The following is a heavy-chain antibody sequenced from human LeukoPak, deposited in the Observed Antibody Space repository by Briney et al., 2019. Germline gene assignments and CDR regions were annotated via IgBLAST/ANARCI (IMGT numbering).Heavy chain of an antibody. Sequence: SETLSLTCTVSRGSISTYYWTWIRQPPGKGLEWIGYIYYSGSTNYNPSLKSRVTISVDTSKNQFSLKLSSVTAADTAVYYCASGPYGSGSFPYYYYGMDVWGQGTTVTVSS. CDR3: ASGPYGSGSFPYYYYGMDV. J-gene: IGHJ6*02. D-gene: IGHD3-10*01. V-gene: IGHV4-59*01. CDR2: IYYSGST. CDR1: RGSISTYY.